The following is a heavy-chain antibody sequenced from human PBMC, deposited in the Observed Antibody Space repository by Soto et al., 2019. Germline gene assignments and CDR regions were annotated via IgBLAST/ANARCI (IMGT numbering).Heavy chain of an antibody. CDR3: ARDGDGTIFGVADAFDI. Sequence: GGSLRLSCAASGFTFSSYSMNWVRQAPGKGLEWVSSISSSSSYIYYADSVKGRFTISRDNAKNSLYLQMNSLRAEDTAVYYCARDGDGTIFGVADAFDIWGQGTMVTVSS. CDR2: ISSSSSYI. D-gene: IGHD3-3*01. J-gene: IGHJ3*02. CDR1: GFTFSSYS. V-gene: IGHV3-21*01.